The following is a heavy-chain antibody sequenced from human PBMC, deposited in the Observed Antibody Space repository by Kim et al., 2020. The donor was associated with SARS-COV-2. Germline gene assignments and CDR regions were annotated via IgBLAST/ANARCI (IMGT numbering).Heavy chain of an antibody. V-gene: IGHV3-23*01. J-gene: IGHJ4*02. CDR3: AKAPGIAMTIGYY. CDR1: GFTFSNYA. CDR2: ISGTGGST. D-gene: IGHD6-13*01. Sequence: GGSLRLSCVASGFTFSNYAMNWVRQAPGKGLEWVSSISGTGGSTYYADSVKGRFTISRDNSKNMLYLLMNSLRADDTALYYCAKAPGIAMTIGYYWGQGTLVTVSS.